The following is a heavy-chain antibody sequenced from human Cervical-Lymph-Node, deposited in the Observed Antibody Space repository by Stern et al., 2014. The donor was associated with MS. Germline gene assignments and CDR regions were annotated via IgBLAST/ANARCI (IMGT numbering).Heavy chain of an antibody. CDR3: ARGQRYFDY. CDR1: GYTFTSSS. Sequence: QVQLVQSGPEVKQTGASVKLSCKAPGYTFTSSSMHWVRQAPGQGLEWMGIINPSGDSTTYAPKFQGRVTMTRDTSSSTVYMELSSLGSEDTAVYYCARGQRYFDYWCQGTLVTVSS. CDR2: INPSGDST. V-gene: IGHV1-46*01. J-gene: IGHJ4*02.